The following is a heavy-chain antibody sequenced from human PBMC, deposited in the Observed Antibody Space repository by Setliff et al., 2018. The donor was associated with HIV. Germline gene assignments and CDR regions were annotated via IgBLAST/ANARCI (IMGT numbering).Heavy chain of an antibody. CDR3: ARDDHHYDSGSLYSDWYFDL. CDR1: GYTFSDYY. Sequence: ASVKVSCKASGYTFSDYYLHGVRQAPGQGLEWMGGIIPIFGTPNYAQKFQGRVTITADESTYTADMELSSLRSEDTAVYYCARDDHHYDSGSLYSDWYFDLWGRGTLVTVSS. V-gene: IGHV1-69*13. J-gene: IGHJ2*01. CDR2: IIPIFGTP. D-gene: IGHD3-10*01.